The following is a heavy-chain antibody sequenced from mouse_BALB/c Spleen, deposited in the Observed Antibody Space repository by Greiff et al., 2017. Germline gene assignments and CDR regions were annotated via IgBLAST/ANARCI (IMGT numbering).Heavy chain of an antibody. CDR1: GFTFSSYA. D-gene: IGHD2-2*01. Sequence: EVQGVESGGGLVKPGGSLKLSCAASGFTFSSYAMSWVRQSPEKRLEWVAEISSGGSYTYYPDTVTGRFTISRDNAKNTLYLEMSSLRSEDTAMYYCARVYGSPFAYWGQGTLVTVSA. J-gene: IGHJ3*01. CDR3: ARVYGSPFAY. CDR2: ISSGGSYT. V-gene: IGHV5-9-4*01.